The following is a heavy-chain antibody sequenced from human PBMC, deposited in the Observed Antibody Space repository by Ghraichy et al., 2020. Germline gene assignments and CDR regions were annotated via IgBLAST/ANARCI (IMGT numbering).Heavy chain of an antibody. CDR1: GGSISSGSYY. D-gene: IGHD4-11*01. Sequence: SETLSLTCTVSGGSISSGSYYWSWIRQLPGKGLEWIGYIYSSGSTYYNPSLKSRVTISLDTSKNQFSLNLSSVTAADTAMYYCARVMSNYWYFDYWGQGTLVTVSS. V-gene: IGHV4-31*03. J-gene: IGHJ4*02. CDR3: ARVMSNYWYFDY. CDR2: IYSSGST.